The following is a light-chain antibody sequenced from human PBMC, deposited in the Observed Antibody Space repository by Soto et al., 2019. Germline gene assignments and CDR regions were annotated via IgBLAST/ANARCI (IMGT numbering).Light chain of an antibody. CDR1: QSISSW. CDR3: QQYKSYSLT. V-gene: IGKV1-5*03. Sequence: DIQMTQSPSTLSASVGDRVTITCRASQSISSWLAWYLQKPGKAPKFLLEKASNLQSGVPSRFSGSGSGTEFTLTISSLQPDDFATYYCQQYKSYSLTF. J-gene: IGKJ1*01. CDR2: KAS.